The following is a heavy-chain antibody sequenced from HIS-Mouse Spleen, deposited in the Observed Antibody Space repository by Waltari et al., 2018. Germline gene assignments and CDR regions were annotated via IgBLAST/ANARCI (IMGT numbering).Heavy chain of an antibody. CDR3: ARGRNWGWYFDL. J-gene: IGHJ2*01. D-gene: IGHD7-27*01. CDR2: INHSGST. Sequence: QVQLQQWGAGLLKPSETLSLTFAVYGGSFRGYYWSRIRQPPGKGLEWIGEINHSGSTNYNPSLKSLVTISVDTSKNQFYLKLSSVTAADTAVYYCARGRNWGWYFDLWGRGTLVTVSS. V-gene: IGHV4-34*01. CDR1: GGSFRGYY.